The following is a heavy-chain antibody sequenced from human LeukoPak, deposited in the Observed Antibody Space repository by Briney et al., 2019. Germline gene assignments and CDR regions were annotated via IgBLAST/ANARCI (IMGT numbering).Heavy chain of an antibody. CDR3: AGTTVTKFHY. J-gene: IGHJ4*02. Sequence: SETLSLTCTVSGGSISGYYWSWIRQPPGKGLEWIGYIYYSGSTDYNPSLKSRATISVDTSKNQFSLKLRSVTAADTAVYYCAGTTVTKFHYWGQGTLVTVSS. D-gene: IGHD4-17*01. CDR1: GGSISGYY. CDR2: IYYSGST. V-gene: IGHV4-59*08.